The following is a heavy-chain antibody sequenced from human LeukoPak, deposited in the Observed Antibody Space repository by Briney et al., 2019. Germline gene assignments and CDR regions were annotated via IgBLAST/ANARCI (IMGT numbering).Heavy chain of an antibody. V-gene: IGHV3-53*04. D-gene: IGHD1-26*01. J-gene: IGHJ4*02. CDR2: IYASGSASA. Sequence: GVSLRLSCAASGFTVSSNDMSWVRQAPGKGLEWVSLIYASGSASAYYADSVKGRFTGSRHDSKNTLDLQMNSLKPDDTAVYYCLRQGVGSPPRWGQGTLVTVSS. CDR1: GFTVSSND. CDR3: LRQGVGSPPR.